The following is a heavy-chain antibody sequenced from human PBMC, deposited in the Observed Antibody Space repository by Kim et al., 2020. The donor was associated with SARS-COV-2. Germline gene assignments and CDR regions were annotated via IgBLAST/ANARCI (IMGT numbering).Heavy chain of an antibody. D-gene: IGHD3-9*01. V-gene: IGHV3-7*01. J-gene: IGHJ4*02. Sequence: GGSLRLSCAASGFTFSSYWMSWVRQAPGKGLEWVANIKQDGSEKYYVDSVKGRFTISRDNAKNSLYLQMNSLRAEDTAVYYCARDLAGYFDSIFDYWGQGTLVTVSS. CDR1: GFTFSSYW. CDR3: ARDLAGYFDSIFDY. CDR2: IKQDGSEK.